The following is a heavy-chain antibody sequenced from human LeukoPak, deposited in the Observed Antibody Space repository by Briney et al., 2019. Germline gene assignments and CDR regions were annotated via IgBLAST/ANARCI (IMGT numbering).Heavy chain of an antibody. D-gene: IGHD3-22*01. CDR1: GFTFSSYW. V-gene: IGHV3-74*01. J-gene: IGHJ4*02. CDR3: ARDGVYYYDSSGYYYGPF. Sequence: PPGGSLRLSCAASGFTFSSYWMHWVRQAPGKGLVWVSRINSDGSSTSYADSVKGRFTISRDNAKNTLYLQMNSLRAKDTAVYYCARDGVYYYDSSGYYYGPFWGQGTLVTVSS. CDR2: INSDGSST.